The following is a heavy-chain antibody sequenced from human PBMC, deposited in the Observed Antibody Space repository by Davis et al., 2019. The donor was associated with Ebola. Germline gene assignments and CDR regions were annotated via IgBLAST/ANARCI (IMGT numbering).Heavy chain of an antibody. D-gene: IGHD2-21*02. J-gene: IGHJ4*02. CDR3: ARGIDRSDSPDY. Sequence: SETLSLTCTVSGYSISSGYYWGWIRQPPGKGLEWIGYTYNSGSAYHNPSLKSRVTISVDTSKNQFSLTLRSVTAADTAVYYCARGIDRSDSPDYWGQGILVTVSS. CDR1: GYSISSGYY. V-gene: IGHV4-38-2*02. CDR2: TYNSGSA.